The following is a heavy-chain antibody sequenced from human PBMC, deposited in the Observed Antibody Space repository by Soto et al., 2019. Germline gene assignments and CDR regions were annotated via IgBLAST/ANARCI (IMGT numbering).Heavy chain of an antibody. CDR3: AKGPAIVLVPAAMNYYYGMDV. D-gene: IGHD2-2*01. CDR1: GFTFSSYG. Sequence: QVQLVESGGGVVQPGRSLRLSCAASGFTFSSYGMHWVRQAPGKGLEWVAVISYDGSNKYYADSVKGRFTISRDNSKKTLYLQMDSLRAGDTAVYYCAKGPAIVLVPAAMNYYYGMDVWGQGTTVTVSS. V-gene: IGHV3-30*18. CDR2: ISYDGSNK. J-gene: IGHJ6*02.